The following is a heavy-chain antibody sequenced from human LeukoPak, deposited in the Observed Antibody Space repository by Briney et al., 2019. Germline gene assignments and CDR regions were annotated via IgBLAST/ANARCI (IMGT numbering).Heavy chain of an antibody. CDR1: GGSFSGYY. D-gene: IGHD5-18*01. J-gene: IGHJ4*02. Sequence: SETLSLTCAVYGGSFSGYYWTYIRQPPGKGLEWIGEINHSGSTNYNPSLKSRVTISVDTSKNQFSLKLSSVTAADTAVYYCARVLLAATAMVDYWGQGTLVTVSS. CDR3: ARVLLAATAMVDY. V-gene: IGHV4-34*01. CDR2: INHSGST.